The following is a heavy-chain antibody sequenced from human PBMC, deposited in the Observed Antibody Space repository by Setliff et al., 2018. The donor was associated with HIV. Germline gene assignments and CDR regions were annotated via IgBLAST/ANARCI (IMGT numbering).Heavy chain of an antibody. D-gene: IGHD2-15*01. CDR3: ARDFHVLGYCSADSCPYDASDV. CDR1: GGTFSSYT. Sequence: GASVKVSCKASGGTFSSYTFSWVRQAPGQGLEWMGRIIPSIATAKSAQRFQGRVTITADKSTTTTYMELSSLRSDDTAIYYCARDFHVLGYCSADSCPYDASDVWGQGTMVTVSS. J-gene: IGHJ3*01. CDR2: IIPSIATA. V-gene: IGHV1-69*08.